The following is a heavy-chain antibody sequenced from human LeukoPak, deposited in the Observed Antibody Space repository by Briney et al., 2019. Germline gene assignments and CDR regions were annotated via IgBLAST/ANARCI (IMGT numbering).Heavy chain of an antibody. CDR2: ISNNGGST. V-gene: IGHV3-64*01. Sequence: PGRSLRLSCAASGFTFSSYAMHWVRQAPGKGLEYVSAISNNGGSTYYANSVKGRFTISRDNSKDTLYLQMGSLRAEDMAVYYCARGLEYTPYYYYYMDVWGKGTTVTISS. CDR3: ARGLEYTPYYYYYMDV. CDR1: GFTFSSYA. J-gene: IGHJ6*03. D-gene: IGHD1-1*01.